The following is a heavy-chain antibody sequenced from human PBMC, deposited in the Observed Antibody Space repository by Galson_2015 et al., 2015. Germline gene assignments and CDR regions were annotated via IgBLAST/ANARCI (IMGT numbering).Heavy chain of an antibody. J-gene: IGHJ3*02. CDR3: ARHYAEDYGDYDAFHI. CDR2: ISSSSTII. V-gene: IGHV3-48*02. CDR1: GFIFSNYR. Sequence: SLRLSCAASGFIFSNYRMNWVRQAPGKGLEWLSYISSSSTIIYYADSVKGRFTISRDNAKNSLFLQMNSLRDEDTAVYYCARHYAEDYGDYDAFHIWGQGTMVTVSS. D-gene: IGHD4-17*01.